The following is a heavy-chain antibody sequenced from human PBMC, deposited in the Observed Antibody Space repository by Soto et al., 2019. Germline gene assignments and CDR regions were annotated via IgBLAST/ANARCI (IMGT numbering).Heavy chain of an antibody. V-gene: IGHV1-69*13. CDR1: GGTFSSYA. CDR3: ARVKSSSWYWFDP. D-gene: IGHD6-13*01. CDR2: IIPIFGTA. J-gene: IGHJ5*02. Sequence: GASVKVSCKASGGTFSSYAISWVRQAPGQGLEWMGGIIPIFGTANYAQKFQGRVAITADESTSTAYMELSSLRSEDTAVYYCARVKSSSWYWFDPWGQGTLVTVSS.